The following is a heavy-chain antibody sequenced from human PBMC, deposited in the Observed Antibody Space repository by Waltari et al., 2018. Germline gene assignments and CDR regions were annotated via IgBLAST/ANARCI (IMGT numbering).Heavy chain of an antibody. CDR1: GGSVSGSSYY. CDR3: VREPSSSEGLDP. J-gene: IGHJ5*02. CDR2: VYYPGKT. D-gene: IGHD6-6*01. V-gene: IGHV4-39*07. Sequence: QPQLQESGPGLVKPSETLSLTCTVAGGSVSGSSYYWGWVRQSPGKGLEWIGSVYYPGKTYHNPSLKRRFTISVDASKNQFSLSVNSVTAADTAVYYCVREPSSSEGLDPWGQGSLVYVSS.